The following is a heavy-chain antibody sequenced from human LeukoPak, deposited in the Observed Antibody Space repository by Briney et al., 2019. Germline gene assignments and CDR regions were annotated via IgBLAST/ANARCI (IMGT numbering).Heavy chain of an antibody. J-gene: IGHJ4*02. Sequence: PGGSLRLSCAASGVSFTKYWMTWVRQAPGKGLEWVANIRHDGSERHYVNSVKGRFSISRDNAKNSLYLQMNSLRVEDTAVYYCARDRYTSIWGQGTLVTVSS. CDR2: IRHDGSER. CDR1: GVSFTKYW. V-gene: IGHV3-7*01. D-gene: IGHD6-13*01. CDR3: ARDRYTSI.